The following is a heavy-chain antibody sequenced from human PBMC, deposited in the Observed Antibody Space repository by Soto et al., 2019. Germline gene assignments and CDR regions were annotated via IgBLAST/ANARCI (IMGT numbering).Heavy chain of an antibody. CDR1: GGSISSSSYY. CDR2: IYYSGST. V-gene: IGHV4-39*01. D-gene: IGHD3-10*01. Sequence: QLQLQESGPGLVKPSETLSLTCTVSGGSISSSSYYWGWIRQPPGKGLEWIGSIYYSGSTYYNPSLKSRVTISVDTSKNQFSLKLSSVPAADTAVYYCARRGSGSYSDYWGQGTLVTVSS. J-gene: IGHJ4*02. CDR3: ARRGSGSYSDY.